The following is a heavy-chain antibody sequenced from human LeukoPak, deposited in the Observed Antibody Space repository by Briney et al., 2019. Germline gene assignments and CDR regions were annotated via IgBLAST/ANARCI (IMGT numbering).Heavy chain of an antibody. V-gene: IGHV1-18*01. J-gene: IGHJ6*02. CDR1: GYTFTSYG. CDR2: ISAYNGNT. D-gene: IGHD4-11*01. CDR3: ARDTVTGYYYYYGMDV. Sequence: ASVKVSCKASGYTFTSYGISWVRQTPGQGLEWMGWISAYNGNTNYAQKLQGRVTMTTDTSTSTAYMELRSLRSDDTAVYYCARDTVTGYYYYYGMDVWGQGTTVTVSS.